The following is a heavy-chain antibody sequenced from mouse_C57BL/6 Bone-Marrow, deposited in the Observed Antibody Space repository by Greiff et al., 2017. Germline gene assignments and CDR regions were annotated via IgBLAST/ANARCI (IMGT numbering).Heavy chain of an antibody. D-gene: IGHD1-1*01. CDR3: ARGYYYGTPYYAMDY. CDR1: GFSLTSYG. V-gene: IGHV2-2*01. CDR2: IWSGGST. Sequence: QVQLKQSGPGLVQPSQSLSITCTVSGFSLTSYGVHWVRQSPGKGLEWLGVIWSGGSTDYNAAFISRLSISKDNSQSQVFLKMNSLQADDTAIYYCARGYYYGTPYYAMDYWGQGTSVTVSS. J-gene: IGHJ4*01.